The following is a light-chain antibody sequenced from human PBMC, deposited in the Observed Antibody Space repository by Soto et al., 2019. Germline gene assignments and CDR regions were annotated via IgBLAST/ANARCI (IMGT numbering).Light chain of an antibody. J-gene: IGKJ1*01. V-gene: IGKV3-15*01. CDR1: QTVRSN. CDR3: QQYNDWPRT. Sequence: EVVMTQSPVTLSVSPGDRVTLSCRASQTVRSNLVWYQQKPGQAPRVLIHGASTRATGIPDRFSGSGSGTDFTLTISSLLSEDFAVYYCQQYNDWPRTVGQGTKVDIK. CDR2: GAS.